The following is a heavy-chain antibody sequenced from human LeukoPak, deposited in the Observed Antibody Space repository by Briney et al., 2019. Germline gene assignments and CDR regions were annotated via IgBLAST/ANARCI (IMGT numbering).Heavy chain of an antibody. D-gene: IGHD3-10*01. V-gene: IGHV3-11*03. CDR1: GFSFSDYY. Sequence: GGPLRLSCAASGFSFSDYYMTWIRQAPGKGLEWLTYISTSSSDTRYADSVKGRFTISRDDAKNSLYLQMNSLRAEDTALYYCASLVRQFTGAFDIWGQGTMVTVSS. CDR3: ASLVRQFTGAFDI. CDR2: ISTSSSDT. J-gene: IGHJ3*02.